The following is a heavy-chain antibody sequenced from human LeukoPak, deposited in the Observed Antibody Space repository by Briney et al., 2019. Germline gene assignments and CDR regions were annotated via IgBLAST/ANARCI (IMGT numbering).Heavy chain of an antibody. CDR1: GFTFSIYS. CDR3: SRGGRSSSSSGTTYYHYGLDV. CDR2: IFSGGNT. V-gene: IGHV3-66*01. D-gene: IGHD6-6*01. Sequence: PGRSLTLSCAASGFTFSIYSMNWVRQAAGKGLEWVSVIFSGGNTDYADSVKGRFTVSRDNSKNTLYLHMNSLRAEDTAVYYCSRGGRSSSSSGTTYYHYGLDVWGQGTTVTVSS. J-gene: IGHJ6*02.